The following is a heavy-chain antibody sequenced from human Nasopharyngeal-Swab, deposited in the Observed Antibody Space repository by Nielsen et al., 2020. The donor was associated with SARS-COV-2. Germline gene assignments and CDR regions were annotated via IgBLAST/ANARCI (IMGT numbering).Heavy chain of an antibody. V-gene: IGHV3-15*01. CDR3: TTGRPGIAVAGTDY. J-gene: IGHJ4*02. D-gene: IGHD6-19*01. CDR2: IKSKTDGGTT. Sequence: WIRQSPGKGLEWVGRIKSKTDGGTTDYAAPVKGRFTISRDDSKNTLYLQMNSLKTEDTAVYYCTTGRPGIAVAGTDYWGQGTLVTSPQ.